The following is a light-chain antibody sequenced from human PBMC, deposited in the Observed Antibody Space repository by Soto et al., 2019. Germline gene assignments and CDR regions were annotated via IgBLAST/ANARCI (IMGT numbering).Light chain of an antibody. CDR3: QQYNSWPPLT. J-gene: IGKJ4*01. CDR1: QSVSSN. CDR2: GAS. V-gene: IGKV3-15*01. Sequence: EIVMTQSPATLSVSPGERATLSCRASQSVSSNLAWYQQKPGQAPRLLIYGASTRATGIPARFSGSGSGTECNLTISSLQSEDFAVYYCQQYNSWPPLTFGGGTKVEIK.